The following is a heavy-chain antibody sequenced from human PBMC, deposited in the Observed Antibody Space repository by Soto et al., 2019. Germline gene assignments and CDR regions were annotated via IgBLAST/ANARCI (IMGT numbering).Heavy chain of an antibody. CDR3: AREGWVTAANYYGMDV. D-gene: IGHD2-2*01. Sequence: SETLSLTCAVYGGSFSGYYWSWIRQPPGKGLEWIGEINHSGSTNYNPSLKSRVTISVDTSKNQFSLKLSSVTAADTAVYYCAREGWVTAANYYGMDVWGQGTTVTVSS. V-gene: IGHV4-34*01. J-gene: IGHJ6*02. CDR2: INHSGST. CDR1: GGSFSGYY.